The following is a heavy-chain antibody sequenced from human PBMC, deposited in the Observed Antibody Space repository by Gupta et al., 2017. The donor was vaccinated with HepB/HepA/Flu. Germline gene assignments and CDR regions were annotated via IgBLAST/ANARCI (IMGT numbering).Heavy chain of an antibody. CDR3: AHLPWGTYNWFDP. CDR2: IFPGAEK. V-gene: IGHV2-26*01. J-gene: IGHJ5*02. D-gene: IGHD3-16*01. Sequence: QVTLKESGPVVVKPTETLTLTCTVFGLSLNNPTKGVAWLRQAPGKAMEWLAHIFPGAEKLYRPSLKTRLTISRDSSKSQVVLNMSNMDPVDTATYYCAHLPWGTYNWFDPWGQGTLVTVSS. CDR1: GLSLNNPTKG.